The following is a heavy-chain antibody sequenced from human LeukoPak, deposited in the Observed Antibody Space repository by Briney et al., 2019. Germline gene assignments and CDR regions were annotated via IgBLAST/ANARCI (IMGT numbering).Heavy chain of an antibody. V-gene: IGHV3-23*01. J-gene: IGHJ4*02. CDR1: GFTFSGYA. CDR3: ARGDTPTYCSTATCYLLDY. Sequence: GGSLRLSCAASGFTFSGYAMSWVRQAPGKGLEWVSVISGSGSSTYHADSVKGRFTISRDNSKNTLYLQMNSLRAEDTAVYYCARGDTPTYCSTATCYLLDYWSQGTLVTVSS. D-gene: IGHD2-2*01. CDR2: ISGSGSST.